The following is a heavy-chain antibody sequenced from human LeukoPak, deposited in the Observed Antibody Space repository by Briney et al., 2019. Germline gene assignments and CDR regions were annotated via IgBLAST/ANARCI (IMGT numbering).Heavy chain of an antibody. Sequence: ASVKVSCKASGYTFTGYYMHWVRQAPGQWLEWMGWINPNSGGTNYAQKFQGRVTMTRDTSISTAYMELSRLRSDDTAVYYCARAVGYSSSWRYFQHWGQGTLVTVSS. CDR3: ARAVGYSSSWRYFQH. D-gene: IGHD6-13*01. J-gene: IGHJ1*01. CDR2: INPNSGGT. CDR1: GYTFTGYY. V-gene: IGHV1-2*02.